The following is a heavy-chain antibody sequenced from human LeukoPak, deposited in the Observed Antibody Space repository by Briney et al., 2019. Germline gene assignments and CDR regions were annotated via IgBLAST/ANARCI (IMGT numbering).Heavy chain of an antibody. CDR3: TRVENSSGWFIEY. CDR2: IWYDGSNK. J-gene: IGHJ4*02. Sequence: PGGSLRLSCAASEFTFSNYGMHWVRQAPGKGLEWVAVIWYDGSNKYYADSVKGRFTISRDNSKNTLYLQMNSLRAEDTAVYYCTRVENSSGWFIEYWGQGTLVTVSS. D-gene: IGHD6-19*01. CDR1: EFTFSNYG. V-gene: IGHV3-33*01.